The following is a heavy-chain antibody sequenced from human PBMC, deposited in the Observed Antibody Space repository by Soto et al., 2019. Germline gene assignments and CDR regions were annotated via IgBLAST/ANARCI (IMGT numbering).Heavy chain of an antibody. CDR1: GGTFSSYA. CDR3: AGSTYYYGSGRSKSVTDYYYYGMDV. D-gene: IGHD3-10*01. CDR2: IIPIFGTA. V-gene: IGHV1-69*01. Sequence: QVQLVQSGAEVKKPGSSVKVSCKASGGTFSSYAISWGRQAPGQGLEWMGGIIPIFGTANYAQKFQGRVTITADESTSTAYMELSSLRSEDTAVYYCAGSTYYYGSGRSKSVTDYYYYGMDVWGQGTTVTVSS. J-gene: IGHJ6*02.